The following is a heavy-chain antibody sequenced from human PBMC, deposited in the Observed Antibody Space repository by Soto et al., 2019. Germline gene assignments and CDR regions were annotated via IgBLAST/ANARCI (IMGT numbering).Heavy chain of an antibody. Sequence: SETLSLTCTVSGGSISSSSYYWGWIRQPPGKGLEWIGSIYYSGSTYYNPSLKSRVTISVDTSKNQFSLKLGSVTAADTAVYYCGLYYHYYMDVWGKGTTVTVSS. J-gene: IGHJ6*03. CDR3: GLYYHYYMDV. V-gene: IGHV4-39*01. CDR2: IYYSGST. CDR1: GGSISSSSYY.